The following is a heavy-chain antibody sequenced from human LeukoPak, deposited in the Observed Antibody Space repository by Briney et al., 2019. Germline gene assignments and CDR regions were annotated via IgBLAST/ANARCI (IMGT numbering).Heavy chain of an antibody. V-gene: IGHV3-7*03. CDR2: IKQDGGEK. Sequence: PGGSLRLSCAASGFIFSNYWMNWVRLAPGKGLEWVANIKQDGGEKYFAGSVKGRFSVSRDNARNSLYLQMNSLRAEDTAVYYCARESRSGLDYWGQGTLVAVSS. J-gene: IGHJ4*02. CDR3: ARESRSGLDY. CDR1: GFIFSNYW. D-gene: IGHD3-3*01.